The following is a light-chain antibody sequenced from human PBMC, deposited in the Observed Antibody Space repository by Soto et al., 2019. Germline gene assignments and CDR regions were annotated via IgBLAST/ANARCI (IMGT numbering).Light chain of an antibody. Sequence: QSALTQPRSVSGSPGQSVTISCTGTSDDVGGYNYVSWYQQHPGKAPKLMIYDVTQRPSGVPDRFSGSKSGNTASLTISGLQSEDEADYYCCSYAGRYTSVFGTGTKVTVL. V-gene: IGLV2-11*01. CDR1: SDDVGGYNY. CDR2: DVT. J-gene: IGLJ1*01. CDR3: CSYAGRYTSV.